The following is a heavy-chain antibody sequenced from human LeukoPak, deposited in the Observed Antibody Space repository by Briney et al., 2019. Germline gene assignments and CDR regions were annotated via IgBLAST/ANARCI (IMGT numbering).Heavy chain of an antibody. J-gene: IGHJ4*02. CDR3: ARQLGDRLLFDY. Sequence: GASVKVSCKASGGTFSSYAISWVRQAPGQGLEWMGGIIPIFGTANYAQKFQGRVTITADKSTSTAYMELSSLRSEDTAVYYCARQLGDRLLFDYWGQGTLVTVSS. V-gene: IGHV1-69*06. D-gene: IGHD2-21*01. CDR1: GGTFSSYA. CDR2: IIPIFGTA.